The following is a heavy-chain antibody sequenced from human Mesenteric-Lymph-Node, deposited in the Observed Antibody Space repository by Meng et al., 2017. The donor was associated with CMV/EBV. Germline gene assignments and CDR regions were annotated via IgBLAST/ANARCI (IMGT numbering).Heavy chain of an antibody. V-gene: IGHV4-34*01. Sequence: VHLLKLGAGLLKPSATLSLTCAVYGGSFSVCYWSWIRQPPGKGLEWIGEINQSGSTNYNPSLKSRVTISVDTSKNQFSLKLSSVSAADTAVYYCARHQRWLKSEGGFNYWGQGTLVTVSS. CDR1: GGSFSVCY. CDR3: ARHQRWLKSEGGFNY. CDR2: INQSGST. J-gene: IGHJ4*02. D-gene: IGHD4-23*01.